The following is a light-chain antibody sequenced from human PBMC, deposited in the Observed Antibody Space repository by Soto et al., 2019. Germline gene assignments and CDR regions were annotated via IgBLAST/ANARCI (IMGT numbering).Light chain of an antibody. V-gene: IGKV3-11*01. CDR1: QSVSSY. Sequence: EIVLTRSPATLSLSPVEIATLSCMASQSVSSYLAWYQQKPGQAPRLLIYDASNRATGIPARFSGSGSGTDFTLTINNLQPEDFATYYCQQSYRTPYTFGQGTKVDIK. CDR3: QQSYRTPYT. CDR2: DAS. J-gene: IGKJ2*01.